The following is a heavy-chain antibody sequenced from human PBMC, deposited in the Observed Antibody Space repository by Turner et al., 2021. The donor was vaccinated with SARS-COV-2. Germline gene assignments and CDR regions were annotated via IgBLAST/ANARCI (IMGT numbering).Heavy chain of an antibody. D-gene: IGHD1-26*01. CDR3: ARGFSGNYYYFDY. CDR1: GFTFSSYA. Sequence: QVQLVESGGGVVQPGRSLRLSCAASGFTFSSYAMHWVRQAPGKGLEWVAVISYDGSNKYSADSVKGRFTISRDNSKNTLYLQMNSLRAEDTAVYYCARGFSGNYYYFDYWGQGTLVTVSS. CDR2: ISYDGSNK. V-gene: IGHV3-30-3*01. J-gene: IGHJ4*02.